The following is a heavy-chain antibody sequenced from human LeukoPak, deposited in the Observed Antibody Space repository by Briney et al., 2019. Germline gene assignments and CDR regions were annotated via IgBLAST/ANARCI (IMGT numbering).Heavy chain of an antibody. J-gene: IGHJ3*02. CDR3: ARREGVRAFDI. CDR1: GGSISSYY. V-gene: IGHV4-59*08. Sequence: PSETLSLTCTVSGGSISSYYWSWIRQPPGKGLEWIGYIYYSGSTNYNPSLKSRVTISVDTSKNQFSLKLSSVTAADTAVYYCARREGVRAFDIWGQGTMVTVSS. CDR2: IYYSGST. D-gene: IGHD3-10*02.